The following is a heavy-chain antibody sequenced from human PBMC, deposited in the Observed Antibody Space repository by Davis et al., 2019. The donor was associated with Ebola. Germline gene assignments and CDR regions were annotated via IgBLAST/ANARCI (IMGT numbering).Heavy chain of an antibody. D-gene: IGHD1-26*01. V-gene: IGHV3-23*01. CDR2: ISGSGGST. CDR3: AKSPGAHDLRD. Sequence: GESLKISCAASGFTFSSYAVSWVRQAPGKGLEWVSAISGSGGSTYYADSVKGRFTISRDNSKNTLYLQMNSLRAEDTAVYYCAKSPGAHDLRDWGQGTLVTVSS. J-gene: IGHJ4*02. CDR1: GFTFSSYA.